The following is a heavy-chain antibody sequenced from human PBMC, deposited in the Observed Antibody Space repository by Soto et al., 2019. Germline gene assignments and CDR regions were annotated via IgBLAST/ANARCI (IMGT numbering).Heavy chain of an antibody. CDR1: GGSISSYY. CDR2: IYYSGST. CDR3: ASITDYYGFLYFDY. V-gene: IGHV4-59*01. J-gene: IGHJ4*02. Sequence: SETLSLTCTVSGGSISSYYWSWIRQPPGKGLEWIGYIYYSGSTNYNPSLKSRVTISVDTSKNQFSLKLSSVTAADTAVYYCASITDYYGFLYFDYWGQGTLVTVSS. D-gene: IGHD3-10*01.